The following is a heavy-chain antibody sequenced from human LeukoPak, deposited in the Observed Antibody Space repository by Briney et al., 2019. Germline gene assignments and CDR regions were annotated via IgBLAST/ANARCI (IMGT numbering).Heavy chain of an antibody. CDR3: ARDLRAYCGGDCSLPFQH. CDR2: IIPTFGTA. V-gene: IGHV1-69*06. CDR1: GGTFSSYA. J-gene: IGHJ1*01. Sequence: ASVKVSCKASGGTFSSYAISWVRQAPGQGLEWMGGIIPTFGTANYAQKFQGRVTITADKSTSTAYMELSSLRSEDTAVYYCARDLRAYCGGDCSLPFQHWGQGTLVTVSS. D-gene: IGHD2-21*02.